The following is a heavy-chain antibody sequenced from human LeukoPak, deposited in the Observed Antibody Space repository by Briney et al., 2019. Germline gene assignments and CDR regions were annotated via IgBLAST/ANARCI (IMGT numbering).Heavy chain of an antibody. V-gene: IGHV3-66*01. J-gene: IGHJ5*02. D-gene: IGHD2-2*01. CDR3: AGGPKQQLLWGRASNGFDP. CDR1: GFIVSSKY. Sequence: GGSLRLSCAASGFIVSSKYMSWVRQAPGKGLEWVSVIYSGGSTHYADSVKGRFTISRDNSKNMLYLQMNSLRAEDTAVYYCAGGPKQQLLWGRASNGFDPWAREPWSPSPQ. CDR2: IYSGGST.